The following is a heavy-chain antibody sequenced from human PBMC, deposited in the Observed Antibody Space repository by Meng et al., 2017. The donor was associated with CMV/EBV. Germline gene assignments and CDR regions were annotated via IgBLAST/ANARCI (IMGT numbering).Heavy chain of an antibody. D-gene: IGHD3-3*01. CDR2: INLTGST. V-gene: IGHV4-34*01. CDR3: ARGQLEVIGVDIVSYFDY. CDR1: GGSFSSFY. J-gene: IGHJ4*02. Sequence: GSLRLSCTVSGGSFSSFYWSWIRQAPGKGLEWIGEINLTGSTSYKPSLTSRVTISINTSRNQFSLKLRSVTAADTAVYYCARGQLEVIGVDIVSYFDYWAQGTLVTVSS.